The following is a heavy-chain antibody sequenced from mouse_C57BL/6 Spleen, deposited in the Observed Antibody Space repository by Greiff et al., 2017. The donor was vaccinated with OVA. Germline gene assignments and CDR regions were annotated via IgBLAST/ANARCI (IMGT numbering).Heavy chain of an antibody. CDR3: ARAYYYGSSSYYAMDY. J-gene: IGHJ4*01. Sequence: QVQLQHSGPELVKPGASVKLSCKASGYTFTSYDINWVKQRPGQGLEWIGWIYPRDGSTKYNEKFKGKATLTVDTSSSTAYMELHSLTSEDSAVYFCARAYYYGSSSYYAMDYWGQGTSVTVSS. V-gene: IGHV1-85*01. D-gene: IGHD1-1*01. CDR2: IYPRDGST. CDR1: GYTFTSYD.